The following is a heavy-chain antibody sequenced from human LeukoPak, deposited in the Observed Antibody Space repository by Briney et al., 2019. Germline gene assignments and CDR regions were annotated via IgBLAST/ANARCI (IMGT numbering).Heavy chain of an antibody. J-gene: IGHJ3*02. D-gene: IGHD4-23*01. CDR3: AKDAVVKRDAFDI. Sequence: GTLSLTCADTGGPISRSNWWNWVRQPPGKGLEWIGEIYHSGSTTYHPSLKSRVTISVDTSKTQFSLKLSSVTAADTAVYYCAKDAVVKRDAFDIWGQGTMVTVSS. V-gene: IGHV4-4*02. CDR1: GGPISRSNW. CDR2: IYHSGST.